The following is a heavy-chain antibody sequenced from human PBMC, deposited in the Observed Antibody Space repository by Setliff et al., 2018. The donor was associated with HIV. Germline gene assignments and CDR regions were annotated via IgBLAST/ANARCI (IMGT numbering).Heavy chain of an antibody. CDR1: GGSISSSNW. Sequence: SETLSLTCAVSGGSISSSNWWSWVRQHPGKGLEWIGEIYHSRSTNYNPSLKSRVTISVDKSKNQFSLKLSSVTAADTAVYYCAGELVVAAFDIWGQGTMVTVSS. V-gene: IGHV4-4*02. D-gene: IGHD2-15*01. J-gene: IGHJ3*02. CDR3: AGELVVAAFDI. CDR2: IYHSRST.